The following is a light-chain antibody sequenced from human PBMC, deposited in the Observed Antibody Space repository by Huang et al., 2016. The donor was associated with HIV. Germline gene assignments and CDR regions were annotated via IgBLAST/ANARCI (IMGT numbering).Light chain of an antibody. CDR3: QQYYSIPLT. J-gene: IGKJ4*01. CDR1: QSVIDSSHHQNY. CDR2: WDS. Sequence: DIVMTQSPDSLDVSLGERATINCKSSQSVIDSSHHQNYLDWYQQKPGQPPKLLISWDSTRGSGVPDRFSGSGSGTDFTLTISSLQAEDVAVYSCQQYYSIPLTFGGGTKVEVK. V-gene: IGKV4-1*01.